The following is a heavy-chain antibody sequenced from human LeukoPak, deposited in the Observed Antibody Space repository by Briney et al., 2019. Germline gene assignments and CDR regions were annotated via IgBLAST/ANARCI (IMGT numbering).Heavy chain of an antibody. V-gene: IGHV3-53*01. Sequence: GGSLRLSCAAPGFTVSSNYMSWVRQAPGKGLEWVSVIYSGGSTYYANSVEGRFTISRDNSKNTLYLQMNSLRAEDTAVYYCARIPLVLITSGGYWGQGTLVTVSS. CDR1: GFTVSSNY. J-gene: IGHJ4*02. D-gene: IGHD3-22*01. CDR2: IYSGGST. CDR3: ARIPLVLITSGGY.